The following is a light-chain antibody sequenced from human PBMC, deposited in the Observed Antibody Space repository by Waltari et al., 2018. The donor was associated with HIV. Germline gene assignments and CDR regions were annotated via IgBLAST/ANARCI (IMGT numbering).Light chain of an antibody. CDR3: QEYDLSPPGT. CDR1: RSVASSH. CDR2: RSS. J-gene: IGKJ1*01. Sequence: VLTQSPGPLSSSPGERATLSCRASRSVASSHLAWYQHRPGQTPRLLLDRSSARGTGTQGRFAVSRSRTEFALTVSSQESEDFAVDYGQEYDLSPPGTFGQATKVEIK. V-gene: IGKV3-20*01.